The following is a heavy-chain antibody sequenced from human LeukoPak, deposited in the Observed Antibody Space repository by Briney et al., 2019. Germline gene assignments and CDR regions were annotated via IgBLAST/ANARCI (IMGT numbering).Heavy chain of an antibody. CDR1: GYSISSGYY. D-gene: IGHD6-6*01. V-gene: IGHV4-38-2*02. CDR3: VRYSASYYYFEY. Sequence: SETPSLTCTVSGYSISSGYYWGWIRQPPGKGLEWIGNIYHTGTTYYNPSLKSRVTMSVDTSKNQFSLKLSSVTAADTAVYYCVRYSASYYYFEYWGQGTLVTVSS. CDR2: IYHTGTT. J-gene: IGHJ4*02.